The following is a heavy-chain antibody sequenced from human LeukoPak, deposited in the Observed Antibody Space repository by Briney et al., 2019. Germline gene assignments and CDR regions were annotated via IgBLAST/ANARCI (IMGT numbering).Heavy chain of an antibody. CDR3: AREDGRFDYYYYGMDV. V-gene: IGHV1-46*01. J-gene: IGHJ6*02. Sequence: ASVKVSCKASGYTFTSYYMHWVRQAPGQGLEWMGIINPSGGSTSHAQKFQGRVTMTRDTSTSTVYTELSSLRSEDTAVYYCAREDGRFDYYYYGMDVWGQGTTVTVSS. D-gene: IGHD3-16*01. CDR2: INPSGGST. CDR1: GYTFTSYY.